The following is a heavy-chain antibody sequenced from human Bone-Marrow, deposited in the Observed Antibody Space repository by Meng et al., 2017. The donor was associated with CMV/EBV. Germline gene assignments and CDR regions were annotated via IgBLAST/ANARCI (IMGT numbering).Heavy chain of an antibody. Sequence: SGTLSLTCNVSGGSISSSSYYWGWILQPPGKGLEWIGSIYYSGSTYYNSSLKSRVTISVKTSKNQSSLKVFSVTAEDTAVYFCARVVRGLNRYLYYCAMDVWGPGNSVNVSS. V-gene: IGHV4-39*07. CDR1: GGSISSSSYY. J-gene: IGHJ6*02. D-gene: IGHD3-10*01. CDR3: ARVVRGLNRYLYYCAMDV. CDR2: IYYSGST.